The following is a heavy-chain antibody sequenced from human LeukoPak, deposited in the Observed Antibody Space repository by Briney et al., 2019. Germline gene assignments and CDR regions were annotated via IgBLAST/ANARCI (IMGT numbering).Heavy chain of an antibody. CDR1: GFTFSSYS. V-gene: IGHV3-21*01. Sequence: GGSLRLSCAASGFTFSSYSMNWVRQAPGKGLEWVSSISSSSSYIYYADSVKGRFTISRDNAKNSLYLQVNSLRAEDTAVYYCARGLSGSYGMDVWGQGTTVTVSS. D-gene: IGHD3-10*01. J-gene: IGHJ6*02. CDR2: ISSSSSYI. CDR3: ARGLSGSYGMDV.